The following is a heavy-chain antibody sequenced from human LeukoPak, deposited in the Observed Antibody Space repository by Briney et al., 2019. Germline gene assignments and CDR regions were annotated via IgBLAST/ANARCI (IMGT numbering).Heavy chain of an antibody. V-gene: IGHV3-64*02. J-gene: IGHJ4*02. CDR1: GFTFSNYA. CDR3: ARVLNYYDSSGYYFSY. D-gene: IGHD3-22*01. CDR2: ISSDGGST. Sequence: GGSLRLSCAASGFTFSNYAMHWVRQAPGKGLEYISSISSDGGSTYYADSVKGRFTISRDNSKNTLYLQMNSLRAEDTAVYYCARVLNYYDSSGYYFSYWGQGTLVTVSS.